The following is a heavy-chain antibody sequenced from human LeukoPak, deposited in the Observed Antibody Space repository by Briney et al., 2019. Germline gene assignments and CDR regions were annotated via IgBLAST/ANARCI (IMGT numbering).Heavy chain of an antibody. Sequence: ASVKVSCKASGYTFTSYGISWVRQAPGQGLEWMGWISAYNGNTNYAQKLQGRVTMTTDTSTSTAYMELRSLRSDDTAVYYCATDYGENNYYYYGMDAWGQGTTVAVSS. CDR1: GYTFTSYG. J-gene: IGHJ6*02. CDR3: ATDYGENNYYYYGMDA. CDR2: ISAYNGNT. V-gene: IGHV1-18*01. D-gene: IGHD4-17*01.